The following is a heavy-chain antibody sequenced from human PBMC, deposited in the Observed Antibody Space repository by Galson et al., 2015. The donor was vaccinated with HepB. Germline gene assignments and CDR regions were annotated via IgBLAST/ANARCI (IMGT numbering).Heavy chain of an antibody. V-gene: IGHV1-24*01. CDR2: FNPEDAGS. CDR1: RNIRSEMI. J-gene: IGHJ4*02. D-gene: IGHD3-3*01. Sequence: SVKVSCKVSRNIRSEMIIHWVRQAPERGLEWLGGFNPEDAGSIYAQRFQGRFTMTEDTSTNTAYMELSRLRREDTAVYYCATDTVRLYFGDHLGGVAYWGQGTLFAVSS. CDR3: ATDTVRLYFGDHLGGVAY.